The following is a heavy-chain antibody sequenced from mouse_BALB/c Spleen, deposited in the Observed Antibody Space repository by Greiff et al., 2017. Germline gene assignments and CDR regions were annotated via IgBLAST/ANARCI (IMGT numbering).Heavy chain of an antibody. CDR2: ISSGGSYT. D-gene: IGHD4-1*01. V-gene: IGHV5-6-4*01. CDR1: GFTFSSYT. CDR3: TRDDWEGAY. J-gene: IGHJ3*01. Sequence: EVKLLESGGGLVKPGGSLKLSCAASGFTFSSYTMPWVRQTPEKRLEWVATISSGGSYTYYPDSVKGRFTISRDNAKNTLYLQMSSLKSEDTAMYYCTRDDWEGAYWGQGTLVTVSA.